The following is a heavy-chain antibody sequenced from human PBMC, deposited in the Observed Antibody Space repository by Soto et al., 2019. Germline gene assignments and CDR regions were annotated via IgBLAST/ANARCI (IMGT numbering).Heavy chain of an antibody. CDR3: ARDRRVLVAASYYYYYGMDV. CDR1: GFTFSSYG. CDR2: IWYDGSNK. D-gene: IGHD5-12*01. V-gene: IGHV3-33*01. Sequence: GGSLRLSCAASGFTFSSYGMHWVRQAPGKGLEWVAVIWYDGSNKYYADSVKGRFTISRDNSKNTLYLQMNSLRAEDTAVYYCARDRRVLVAASYYYYYGMDVWGQGTTVTVS. J-gene: IGHJ6*02.